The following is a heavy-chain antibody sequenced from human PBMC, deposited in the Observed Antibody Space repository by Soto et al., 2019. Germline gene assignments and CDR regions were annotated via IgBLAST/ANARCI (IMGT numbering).Heavy chain of an antibody. Sequence: QLVESGGGLVQPGRSLRLSCVASGFRFDEYAIHWVRQAPGKGLEWVSGISWDSGSINYAGSVRGRFTVSRDNAKNSLYLHTTSLRSEDTAFYSCAKIVTRHSLVPVFDQWGQGALVSVSS. CDR1: GFRFDEYA. CDR3: AKIVTRHSLVPVFDQ. V-gene: IGHV3-9*01. CDR2: ISWDSGSI. D-gene: IGHD2-21*01. J-gene: IGHJ4*02.